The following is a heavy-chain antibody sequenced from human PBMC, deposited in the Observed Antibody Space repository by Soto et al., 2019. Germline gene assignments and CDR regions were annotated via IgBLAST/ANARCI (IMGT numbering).Heavy chain of an antibody. CDR3: ARSAYGDYFYYSYRDV. D-gene: IGHD4-17*01. CDR2: INSDGRTT. J-gene: IGHJ6*03. CDR1: GFTFSSYW. V-gene: IGHV3-74*01. Sequence: EVQLVESGGGLVQPGGSQRLSCAASGFTFSSYWMHWVRQAPGKGLVWVSRINSDGRTTNYAVSLKGRFTISRDIAKNTLYLQMNSLRAEDTDVYYCARSAYGDYFYYSYRDVWGKGTTVTVSS.